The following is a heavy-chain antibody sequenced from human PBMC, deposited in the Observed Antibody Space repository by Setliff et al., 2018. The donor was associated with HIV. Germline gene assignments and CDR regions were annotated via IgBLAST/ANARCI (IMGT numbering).Heavy chain of an antibody. Sequence: SETLSLTCTVSGGSISSYYWSWIRQPAGKGLEWIGRIYTNGSTNYNPSLKSRVTMSVDTSKNQFSLKLRSVTAADTAVYYCATSSGNYYNEQLGYYYMDVWGKGTTVTVSS. V-gene: IGHV4-4*07. J-gene: IGHJ6*03. CDR2: IYTNGST. CDR3: ATSSGNYYNEQLGYYYMDV. CDR1: GGSISSYY. D-gene: IGHD3-10*01.